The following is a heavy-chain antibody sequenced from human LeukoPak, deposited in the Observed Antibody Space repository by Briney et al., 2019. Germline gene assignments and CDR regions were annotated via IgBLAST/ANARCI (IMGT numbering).Heavy chain of an antibody. D-gene: IGHD3-10*01. CDR1: GGSTSSYY. CDR3: ARKGFFDSGPYYY. J-gene: IGHJ4*02. V-gene: IGHV4-59*12. CDR2: ISYSGSN. Sequence: KPSETLSLTCTVSGGSTSSYYWSWIRQPPGKGLEWIGYISYSGSNDYNPSLKSRVTMSVGTSKNQFSLKLSSVTAADTAVYYCARKGFFDSGPYYYWGLGTLVTVSS.